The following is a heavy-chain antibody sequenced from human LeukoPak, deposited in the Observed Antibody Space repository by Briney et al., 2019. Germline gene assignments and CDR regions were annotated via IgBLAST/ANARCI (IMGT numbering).Heavy chain of an antibody. CDR2: IKQDGSKK. CDR3: TRVGYIDEGIDY. CDR1: GFPFSSYW. Sequence: GGSLRLSCIASGFPFSSYWMTWVRQAPGKGLEWAANIKQDGSKKSYVDSVKGRFTISRDNAKNSLYLQMNSLRAEDTAIYYCTRVGYIDEGIDYWGQGTLVTVSS. J-gene: IGHJ4*02. D-gene: IGHD5-24*01. V-gene: IGHV3-7*04.